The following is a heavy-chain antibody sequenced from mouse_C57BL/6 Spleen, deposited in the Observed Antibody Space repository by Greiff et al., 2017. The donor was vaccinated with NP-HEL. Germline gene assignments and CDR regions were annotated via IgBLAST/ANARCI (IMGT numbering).Heavy chain of an antibody. CDR1: GFTFSDYG. Sequence: EVHLVESGGGLVKPGGSLKLSCAASGFTFSDYGMHWVRQAPEKGLEWVAYISSGSSTIYYADTVKGRFTISRDNAKNTLFLQMTSLRSEDTAMYYCARSGSSYTGWFAYWGQGTLVTVSA. D-gene: IGHD1-1*01. CDR2: ISSGSSTI. J-gene: IGHJ3*01. V-gene: IGHV5-17*01. CDR3: ARSGSSYTGWFAY.